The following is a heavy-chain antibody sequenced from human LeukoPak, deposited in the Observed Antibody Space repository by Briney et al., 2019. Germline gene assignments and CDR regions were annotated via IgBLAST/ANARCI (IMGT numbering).Heavy chain of an antibody. V-gene: IGHV3-43*02. D-gene: IGHD3-16*02. Sequence: PGGSLRLSCVASGFTFSSYSMNWVRQAPGKGLECVSLISGDGDTTFYTDSVKGRFTISRDNSKNSLSLQMNSLKTEDTALYYCAKGSRLGEISLYRPFDYWGQGILATVSS. CDR3: AKGSRLGEISLYRPFDY. J-gene: IGHJ4*02. CDR2: ISGDGDTT. CDR1: GFTFSSYS.